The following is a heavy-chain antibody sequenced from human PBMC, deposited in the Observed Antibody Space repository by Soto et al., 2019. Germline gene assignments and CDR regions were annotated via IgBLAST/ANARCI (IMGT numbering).Heavy chain of an antibody. CDR1: RFTFSTYE. J-gene: IGHJ4*02. Sequence: GGSLRLSCAASRFTFSTYEMHWVRQAPGKCLEWVSCISSSGSSVYYADSVKGRFTISRDNSRNSLYLQMNSLGDEDTALYYCVRYCSSTLCNGVATRTFDYWGQGXLVTVYS. CDR3: VRYCSSTLCNGVATRTFDY. D-gene: IGHD5-12*01. CDR2: ISSSGSSV. V-gene: IGHV3-48*03.